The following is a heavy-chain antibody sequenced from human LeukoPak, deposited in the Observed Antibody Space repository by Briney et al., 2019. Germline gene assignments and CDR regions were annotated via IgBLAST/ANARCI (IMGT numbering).Heavy chain of an antibody. CDR2: ISGSGGST. CDR1: GFTFSSYA. V-gene: IGHV3-23*01. D-gene: IGHD1-1*01. CDR3: ANDRGLEVQYYFDY. Sequence: GGSLRLSCAASGFTFSSYAMSWVRQAPGKGLEWVSAISGSGGSTYYADSVKGRFTISRDNSKNTLYLQMNSLRAEDTAVYYCANDRGLEVQYYFDYWGQGTLVTVSS. J-gene: IGHJ4*02.